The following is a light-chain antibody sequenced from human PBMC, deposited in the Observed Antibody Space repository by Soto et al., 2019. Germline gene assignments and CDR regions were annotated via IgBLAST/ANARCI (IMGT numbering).Light chain of an antibody. J-gene: IGKJ1*01. CDR3: MQPLQSWT. Sequence: DVVMTQSPLSLPVTPGEPASISCRSSQSLLHSNGNNYLEWYLQKPGQSPQLLIYLGSNRASGVPVRFSGSGSGTDFTLKISRVEAEDVGVYYCMQPLQSWTFGQGTKVDIK. CDR2: LGS. CDR1: QSLLHSNGNNY. V-gene: IGKV2-28*01.